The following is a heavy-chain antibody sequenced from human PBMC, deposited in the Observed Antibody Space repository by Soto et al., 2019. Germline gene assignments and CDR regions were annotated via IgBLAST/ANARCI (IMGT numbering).Heavy chain of an antibody. V-gene: IGHV4-61*01. CDR2: IYCSGST. J-gene: IGHJ4*02. CDR3: ARARTHYYDSSGYYYEVDY. D-gene: IGHD3-22*01. CDR1: GGSVSSGSYY. Sequence: PSETLSLTCTVSGGSVSSGSYYWSWIRQPPGKGLEWIGYIYCSGSTNYNPSLKSRVTISVDTSKNQFSLKLSSVTAADTAVYYCARARTHYYDSSGYYYEVDYWGQGTLVTVSS.